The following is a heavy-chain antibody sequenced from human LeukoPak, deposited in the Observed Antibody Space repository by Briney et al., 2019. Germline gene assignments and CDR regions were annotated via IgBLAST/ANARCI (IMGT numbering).Heavy chain of an antibody. J-gene: IGHJ4*02. CDR1: GFTFSSYG. CDR3: AKVEGSGYSDY. V-gene: IGHV3-33*06. Sequence: GGSLRLSCAASGFTFSSYGMHWVRQAPGKGLEWVAVIWYDGSNKYYADSVKGRFTISRDNSKNTLYLQMNSLRAEDTAVYYCAKVEGSGYSDYWGQGTLVTVSS. D-gene: IGHD3-3*01. CDR2: IWYDGSNK.